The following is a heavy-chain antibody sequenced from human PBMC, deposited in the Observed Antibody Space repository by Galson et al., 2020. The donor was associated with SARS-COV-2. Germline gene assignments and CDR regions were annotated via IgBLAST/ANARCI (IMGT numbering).Heavy chain of an antibody. CDR1: AGSISDYY. Sequence: SETLSLTCIVSAGSISDYYWSWIRQSPGKGLEWIGYVYNSGATKYNPSLRSRVSISVDMSNNQLSLKLSSVTAADTAVYFCARDRGEYSSPWRDFYYGMDVWGQGTTGTVS. CDR2: VYNSGAT. CDR3: ARDRGEYSSPWRDFYYGMDV. J-gene: IGHJ6*02. V-gene: IGHV4-59*01. D-gene: IGHD6-6*01.